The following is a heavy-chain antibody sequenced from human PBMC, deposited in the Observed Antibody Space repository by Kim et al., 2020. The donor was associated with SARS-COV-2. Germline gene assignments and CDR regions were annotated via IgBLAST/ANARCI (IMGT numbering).Heavy chain of an antibody. J-gene: IGHJ6*02. CDR1: GYTFTSYG. CDR2: ISVYNGNT. D-gene: IGHD6-6*01. V-gene: IGHV1-18*01. Sequence: ASVKVSCKASGYTFTSYGISWVRQAPGQGLEWMGWISVYNGNTNYAQKLQGRVTMTTDTSTSTAYMELRSLKSDDTAVYYCARDRKSVVAARLWYYGMDVWGQGTTVTVSS. CDR3: ARDRKSVVAARLWYYGMDV.